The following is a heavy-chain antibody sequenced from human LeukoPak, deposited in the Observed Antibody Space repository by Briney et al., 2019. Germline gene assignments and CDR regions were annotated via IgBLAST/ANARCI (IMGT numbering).Heavy chain of an antibody. D-gene: IGHD6-19*01. Sequence: ASVKVSCKASGYTFTSYYMHWVRQAPGQGLEWMGIINPSGGSTSYAQKFQGRVTMTRDTSTSTVYMELSSLRSEDTAVCYCARSAQWLAYFDYWGQGTLVTVSS. V-gene: IGHV1-46*01. CDR3: ARSAQWLAYFDY. CDR1: GYTFTSYY. J-gene: IGHJ4*02. CDR2: INPSGGST.